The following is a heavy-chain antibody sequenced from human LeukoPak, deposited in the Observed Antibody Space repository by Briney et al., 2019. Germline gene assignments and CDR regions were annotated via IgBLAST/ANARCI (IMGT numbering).Heavy chain of an antibody. CDR3: AGGPAAAGSSFYYYMDV. Sequence: SVKVSCKASGYTFSGYYMHWVRQAPGQGLEWMGWINPNSGGTNYAQKFQGRVTMTRDTSISTAYMELSSLTSDDTAVYFCAGGPAAAGSSFYYYMDVWGKGTTVTVSS. D-gene: IGHD6-13*01. CDR2: INPNSGGT. V-gene: IGHV1-2*02. J-gene: IGHJ6*03. CDR1: GYTFSGYY.